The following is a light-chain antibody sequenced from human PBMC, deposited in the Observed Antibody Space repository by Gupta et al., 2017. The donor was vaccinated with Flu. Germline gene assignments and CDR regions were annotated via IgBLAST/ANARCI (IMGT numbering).Light chain of an antibody. Sequence: QSALTQPRSASGSPGQSVTISCTGTSSDVGGYNYVSWYQQHPGKAPKLMIYDVSKRPSGVPDRFSGSKSGNTASLTISGLQAEDEADYYCCSYAGSYRYVFGTGTKVTVL. CDR3: CSYAGSYRYV. V-gene: IGLV2-11*01. J-gene: IGLJ1*01. CDR1: SSDVGGYNY. CDR2: DVS.